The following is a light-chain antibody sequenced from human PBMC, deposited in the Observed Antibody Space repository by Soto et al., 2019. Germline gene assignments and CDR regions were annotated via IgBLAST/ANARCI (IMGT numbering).Light chain of an antibody. Sequence: QSALTQPPSESGSPGQSVTISCTGTSSDVGVYNYVSWYQQHPGKAPKLLIYEVSKRPPGVPDRFSGSKSGYTASLTVSGLQAEDETDFCCSSYAGSNNVVFGGGTKLTIL. V-gene: IGLV2-8*01. CDR2: EVS. CDR1: SSDVGVYNY. J-gene: IGLJ2*01. CDR3: SSYAGSNNVV.